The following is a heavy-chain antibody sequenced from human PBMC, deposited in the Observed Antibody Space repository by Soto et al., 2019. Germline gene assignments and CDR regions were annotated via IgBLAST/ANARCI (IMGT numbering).Heavy chain of an antibody. CDR2: IIPILGIA. CDR1: GGTFSSYT. V-gene: IGHV1-69*04. Sequence: SVKVSCKASGGTFSSYTISWVRQAPGQGLEWMGRIIPILGIANYAQKFQGRVTITADKSTSTAYMELSSLRSEDTAVYYCERDPIVVPAAMNFDYWGQGTLVTVSS. CDR3: ERDPIVVPAAMNFDY. D-gene: IGHD2-2*01. J-gene: IGHJ4*02.